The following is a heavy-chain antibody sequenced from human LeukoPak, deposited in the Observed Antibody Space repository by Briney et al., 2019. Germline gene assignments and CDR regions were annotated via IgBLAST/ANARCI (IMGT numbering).Heavy chain of an antibody. J-gene: IGHJ4*02. CDR1: GFSFSSHG. CDR3: AKGGAQV. V-gene: IGHV3-23*01. D-gene: IGHD1-26*01. CDR2: ISPSGDIT. Sequence: GGSLRLSCAGSGFSFSSHGMNWVRQAPGKGLEWVSGISPSGDITYYTDSVRGRFIISRDSSKNTLYLQMNSLRAEDTAVYYCAKGGAQVGGQGTLVTVSS.